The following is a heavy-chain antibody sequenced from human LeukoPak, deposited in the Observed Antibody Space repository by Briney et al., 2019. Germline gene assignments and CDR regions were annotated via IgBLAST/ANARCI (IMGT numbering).Heavy chain of an antibody. CDR1: GFTFSSYA. D-gene: IGHD3-9*01. V-gene: IGHV3-23*01. Sequence: GGSLTLSCAASGFTFSSYAMSRVRQAPGKGLEWFSSISATGGSTYYAASVKGRFTLSRDNSKSTMYLQMNGLRAEYTAVYYCAKILLVKSPIGYWGQGTLVIVSS. CDR3: AKILLVKSPIGY. CDR2: ISATGGST. J-gene: IGHJ4*02.